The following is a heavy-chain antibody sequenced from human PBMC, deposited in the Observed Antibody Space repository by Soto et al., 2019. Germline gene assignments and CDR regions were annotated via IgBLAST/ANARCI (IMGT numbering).Heavy chain of an antibody. CDR2: ISYDGSNK. J-gene: IGHJ6*02. D-gene: IGHD4-4*01. Sequence: QVQLVESGGGVVQPGRSLRLSCAASGFTFSSYGMHWVRQAPGKGLEWVAVISYDGSNKYYADSGKGRFTISRDNSKNTLYLQMNSLRAEDTAVYYCAESNSAHLNYYYYGMDVWGQGTTVTVSS. V-gene: IGHV3-30*18. CDR3: AESNSAHLNYYYYGMDV. CDR1: GFTFSSYG.